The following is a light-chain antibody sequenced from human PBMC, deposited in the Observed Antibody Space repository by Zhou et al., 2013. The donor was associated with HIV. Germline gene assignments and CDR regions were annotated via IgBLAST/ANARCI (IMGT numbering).Light chain of an antibody. V-gene: IGKV3D-15*01. CDR1: QNLKGSY. CDR2: ATS. Sequence: PGERATVSCRASQNLKGSYLAWYQQKPGQAPRLLIYATSNRATGIPDRFSGSGSGTEFTLTISSLQSEDFAVYYCQQYKSWPLTFGGGTKVEIK. J-gene: IGKJ4*01. CDR3: QQYKSWPLT.